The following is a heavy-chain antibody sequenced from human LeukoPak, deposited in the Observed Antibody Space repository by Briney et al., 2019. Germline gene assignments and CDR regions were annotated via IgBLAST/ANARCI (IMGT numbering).Heavy chain of an antibody. CDR3: ARSGGYGWDY. Sequence: GGSLRLPCGASGFPFCSYAMSRGRPAPGKGRKWVSAISGSGGSTYYADSVKGRFTISRDNAENSLFLQMNNLRVDDTAVYYCARSGGYGWDYWGQGAVVTVSS. J-gene: IGHJ4*02. CDR2: ISGSGGST. CDR1: GFPFCSYA. D-gene: IGHD5-12*01. V-gene: IGHV3-23*01.